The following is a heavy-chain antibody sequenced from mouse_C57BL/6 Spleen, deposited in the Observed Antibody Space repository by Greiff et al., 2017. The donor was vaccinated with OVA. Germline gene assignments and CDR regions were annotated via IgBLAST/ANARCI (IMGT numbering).Heavy chain of an antibody. J-gene: IGHJ4*01. CDR1: GYTFTSYW. V-gene: IGHV1-55*01. CDR2: IYPGSGST. CDR3: ARRGGYYGAMDY. D-gene: IGHD2-3*01. Sequence: VKLQQPGAELVKPGASVKMSCKASGYTFTSYWITWVKQRPGQGLEWIGDIYPGSGSTNYNEKFKSKATLTVDTSSSTAYMQLSSLTSEDSAVYYCARRGGYYGAMDYWGQGTSVTVSS.